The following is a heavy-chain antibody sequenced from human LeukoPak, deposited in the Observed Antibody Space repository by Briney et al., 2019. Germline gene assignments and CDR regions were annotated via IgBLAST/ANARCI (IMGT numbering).Heavy chain of an antibody. CDR1: GFTFSDYG. J-gene: IGHJ4*02. Sequence: GGSLRLSCAAAGFTFSDYGMNWVRQAPGKGLEWVSGISGSGISTYYADSVKGRFTISRDNSKNTLYLQMNSLRVEDTAVYYCAKDQTPYYWGQGTLVTVSS. CDR3: AKDQTPYY. V-gene: IGHV3-23*01. D-gene: IGHD4-23*01. CDR2: ISGSGIST.